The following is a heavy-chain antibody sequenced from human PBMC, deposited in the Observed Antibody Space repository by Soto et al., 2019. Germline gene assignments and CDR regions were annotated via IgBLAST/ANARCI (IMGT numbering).Heavy chain of an antibody. CDR1: GFTFSTYA. D-gene: IGHD2-15*01. CDR3: EKIMATSANGH. V-gene: IGHV3-23*01. Sequence: PGGSLRLSCTPSGFTFSTYAMNWVRQAPGKGLEWVSAISADGFGTYYAASVKGRFTVSRDNSKNTLYLQMNSLRVEDTAVYYCEKIMATSANGHWGQGTLVTVS. CDR2: ISADGFGT. J-gene: IGHJ1*01.